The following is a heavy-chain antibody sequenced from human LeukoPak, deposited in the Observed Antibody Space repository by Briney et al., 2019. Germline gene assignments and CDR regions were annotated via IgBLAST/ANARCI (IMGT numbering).Heavy chain of an antibody. CDR3: ARDGVYSSSSPDY. J-gene: IGHJ4*02. D-gene: IGHD6-6*01. CDR1: GFTFSSHR. Sequence: GGSLRLSCAASGFTFSSHRMSWVRQAPGKGLEWVANIKQDGSAKYYVDSVKGRFTISRDNAKNSLYLQMNSLRAEDTAVYYCARDGVYSSSSPDYWGQGTLVTVSS. CDR2: IKQDGSAK. V-gene: IGHV3-7*01.